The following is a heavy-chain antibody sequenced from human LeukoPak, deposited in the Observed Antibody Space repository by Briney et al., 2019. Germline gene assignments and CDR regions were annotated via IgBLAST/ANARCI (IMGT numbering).Heavy chain of an antibody. Sequence: ASVKVSCKASGGTFSSYAISWVRQAPGQGLGWMGGIIPFFDTPNYADKFQGRVTIAPDEPTSTAYIWLSSLESGDTAVYCCARASAGSGSYTQHYYMDVWGKGTTVTVSS. J-gene: IGHJ6*03. CDR2: IIPFFDTP. D-gene: IGHD3-10*01. CDR1: GGTFSSYA. V-gene: IGHV1-69*13. CDR3: ARASAGSGSYTQHYYMDV.